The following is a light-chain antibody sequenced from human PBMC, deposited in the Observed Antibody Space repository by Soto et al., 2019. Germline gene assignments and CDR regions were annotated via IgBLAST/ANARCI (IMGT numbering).Light chain of an antibody. CDR1: QSVSSSY. V-gene: IGKV3-20*01. J-gene: IGKJ1*01. Sequence: IVLAQYPGTLSLSPGERATLSCMASQSVSSSYLAWYQQKPGQAPRLLIYGASSRATGITDRFSGSGSGTDFTLTISRLEPEDFAVYYCQQYGSSPWTFGPGTQVDIK. CDR2: GAS. CDR3: QQYGSSPWT.